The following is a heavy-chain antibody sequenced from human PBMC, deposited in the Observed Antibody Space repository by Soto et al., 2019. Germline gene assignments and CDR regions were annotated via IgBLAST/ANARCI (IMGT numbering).Heavy chain of an antibody. CDR2: ISGSGGST. J-gene: IGHJ4*02. Sequence: EVQLLESGGGLVQPGGSLRLSCAASGFTFSSYAMSWVRQAPGKGLEWVSAISGSGGSTYYADSVKGRFTISRDNSKNTLYLQMNSLRAEDKAVDYCAKEAQLWLSRKTAFDYWGQGTLVTVSS. CDR3: AKEAQLWLSRKTAFDY. V-gene: IGHV3-23*01. CDR1: GFTFSSYA. D-gene: IGHD5-18*01.